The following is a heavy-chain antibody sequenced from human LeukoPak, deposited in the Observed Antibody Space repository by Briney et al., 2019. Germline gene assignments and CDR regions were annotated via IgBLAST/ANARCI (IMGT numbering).Heavy chain of an antibody. CDR1: GFTFSSYG. CDR2: ISYDGSNK. V-gene: IGHV3-30*03. J-gene: IGHJ4*02. D-gene: IGHD3-16*01. Sequence: GRSLRLSCAASGFTFSSYGMHWVRQAPGKGLEWVAVISYDGSNKYYADSVKGRFSISRDNAKNSLYLQMNSLRVEDTAVYYCGRDPDHGAVDYWGQGTLVTVSS. CDR3: GRDPDHGAVDY.